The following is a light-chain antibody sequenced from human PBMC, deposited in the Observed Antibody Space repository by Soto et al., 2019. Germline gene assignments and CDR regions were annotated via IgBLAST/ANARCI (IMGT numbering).Light chain of an antibody. CDR2: EVS. Sequence: QSALTQPASVSGSPGQSITIYCSGTSSDVGGYKYVSWYQQHPGKAPKLKIYEVSNRPSGVSNRFSGSKSGNTASLTISGLQAEDEADYYCGSYSSSNTLGVFGGGTKLTVL. V-gene: IGLV2-14*01. J-gene: IGLJ2*01. CDR1: SSDVGGYKY. CDR3: GSYSSSNTLGV.